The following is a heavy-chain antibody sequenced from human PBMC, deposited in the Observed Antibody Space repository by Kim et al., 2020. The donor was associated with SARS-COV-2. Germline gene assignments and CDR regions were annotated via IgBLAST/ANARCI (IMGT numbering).Heavy chain of an antibody. J-gene: IGHJ6*02. Sequence: SVKVSCKASGGTFSSYAISWVRQAPGQGLEWMGGIIPIFGTANYAQKYQGRVTITADESTSTAYMELSSLRSEDTAVYYCARDEDSSSWYYYYYGMDVWGQGTTVTVSS. V-gene: IGHV1-69*13. D-gene: IGHD6-13*01. CDR2: IIPIFGTA. CDR3: ARDEDSSSWYYYYYGMDV. CDR1: GGTFSSYA.